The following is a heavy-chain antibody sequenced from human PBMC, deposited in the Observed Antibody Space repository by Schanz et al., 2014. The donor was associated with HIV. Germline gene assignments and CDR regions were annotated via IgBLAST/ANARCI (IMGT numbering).Heavy chain of an antibody. D-gene: IGHD5-12*01. Sequence: QVQLVQSGAAVKKPGASVKVSCKASGYTFTDYFVHWVRQAPGQGLEWMGSITPLFGTPNYAQKFRDRVKITADESTSTVYLALSSLTFEDTAVYYCARDGDGYVNYYYGMDVWGQGTTVTVSS. CDR2: ITPLFGTP. J-gene: IGHJ6*02. V-gene: IGHV1-69*18. CDR1: GYTFTDYF. CDR3: ARDGDGYVNYYYGMDV.